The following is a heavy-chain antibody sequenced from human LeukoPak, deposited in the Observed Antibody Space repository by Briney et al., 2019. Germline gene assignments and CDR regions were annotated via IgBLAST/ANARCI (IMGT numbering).Heavy chain of an antibody. D-gene: IGHD1-14*01. Sequence: ASVKVSCKASGYTFTSYGISWVRQAPGQGLEWMGWISAYNGNTNYAQKLQGRVTMTTDTSTSTAYMELRSLRSDDTAVYYCARVGPSTPPSVHYYYMDVWGKGTTVTVSS. J-gene: IGHJ6*03. V-gene: IGHV1-18*01. CDR1: GYTFTSYG. CDR2: ISAYNGNT. CDR3: ARVGPSTPPSVHYYYMDV.